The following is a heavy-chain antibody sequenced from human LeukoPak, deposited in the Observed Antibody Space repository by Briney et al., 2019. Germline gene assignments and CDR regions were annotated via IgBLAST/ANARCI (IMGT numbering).Heavy chain of an antibody. D-gene: IGHD3-10*01. J-gene: IGHJ6*02. V-gene: IGHV1-8*01. CDR2: MNPNSGNT. CDR3: ASVSLYYYGSGSYSGGRYYYYGMDV. Sequence: ASVKVSCKASGYTFTSYDINWVRQATGQGLGWMGWMNPNSGNTGYAQKFQGRVTMTRNTSISTAYMELSSLRSEDAAVYYCASVSLYYYGSGSYSGGRYYYYGMDVWGQGTTVTVSS. CDR1: GYTFTSYD.